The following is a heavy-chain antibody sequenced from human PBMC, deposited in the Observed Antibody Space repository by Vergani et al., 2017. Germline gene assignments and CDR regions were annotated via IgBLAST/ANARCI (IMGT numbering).Heavy chain of an antibody. CDR3: ARSIVSRNPPDYFDN. D-gene: IGHD1-14*01. J-gene: IGHJ4*02. Sequence: QVQLQESGPGLVRPSDTLSLTCTVSGGSLSGYYWNWIRQTPGEGLEWIGYVEDSGYFNYNPSLKTRVSMSSDTSNNQFSLMLSSVTVADTAVYYFARSIVSRNPPDYFDNWGQGTLVTVSS. CDR1: GGSLSGYY. V-gene: IGHV4-59*07. CDR2: VEDSGYF.